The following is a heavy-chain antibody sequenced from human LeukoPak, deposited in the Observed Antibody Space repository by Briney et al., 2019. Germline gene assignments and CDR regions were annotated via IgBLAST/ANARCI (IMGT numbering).Heavy chain of an antibody. Sequence: PGRSLRLSCTASGFPFRDHAMSWVRQAPGKGLEWVGFIRTNPNGATVEYAASVKARFTISRDDSNNIAYLEMNSLKTEDTAVYYCVRNSGTYRGYGLDIWGQGTTVTVSS. CDR2: IRTNPNGATV. V-gene: IGHV3-49*04. D-gene: IGHD1-26*01. CDR3: VRNSGTYRGYGLDI. J-gene: IGHJ6*02. CDR1: GFPFRDHA.